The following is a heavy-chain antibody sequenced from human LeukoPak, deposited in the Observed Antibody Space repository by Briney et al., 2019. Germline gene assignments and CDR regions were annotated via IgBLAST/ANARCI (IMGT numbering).Heavy chain of an antibody. V-gene: IGHV4-4*07. CDR3: ARDGGGSNYVDHYYYYMDV. J-gene: IGHJ6*03. CDR2: IYTSGST. D-gene: IGHD4-11*01. Sequence: KPSETLSLTCTVSGGSISSYYWSWIRQPAGKGLECIGRIYTSGSTNYNPSLKSQVTMSVDTSKNQFSLKLSSVTAADTAVYYCARDGGGSNYVDHYYYYMDVWGKGTTVTVSS. CDR1: GGSISSYY.